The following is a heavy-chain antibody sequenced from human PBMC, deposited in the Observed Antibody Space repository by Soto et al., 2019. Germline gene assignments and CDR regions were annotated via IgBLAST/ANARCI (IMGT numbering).Heavy chain of an antibody. V-gene: IGHV3-49*04. CDR2: IRSKAYGGTT. Sequence: FLRLSCTASGFTFGDYAMSWVRQAPGKGLEWVGFIRSKAYGGTTEYGASVKGRFTISRDDSKSIAYLQMNSLKTEDTAVYYCTRPDSSREYFQHWGQGTLVTVSS. D-gene: IGHD6-13*01. CDR3: TRPDSSREYFQH. CDR1: GFTFGDYA. J-gene: IGHJ1*01.